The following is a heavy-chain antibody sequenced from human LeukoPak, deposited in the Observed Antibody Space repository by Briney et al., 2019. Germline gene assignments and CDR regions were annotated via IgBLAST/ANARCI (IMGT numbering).Heavy chain of an antibody. Sequence: PGGTLRLSCAASGFTFSSYGMSWVRQAPGKGLEWVSVIYSGGSTYYADSVKGRFTISRDNSKNTLYLQMNSLRAEDTAVYYCAREQAYYYDSSGYCDYWGQGTLVTVSS. J-gene: IGHJ4*02. D-gene: IGHD3-22*01. V-gene: IGHV3-66*01. CDR3: AREQAYYYDSSGYCDY. CDR2: IYSGGST. CDR1: GFTFSSYG.